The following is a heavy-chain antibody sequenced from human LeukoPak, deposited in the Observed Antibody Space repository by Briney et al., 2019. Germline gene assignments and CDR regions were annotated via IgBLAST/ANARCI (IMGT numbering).Heavy chain of an antibody. D-gene: IGHD1-26*01. CDR3: AKGVGTNKGGYYFDY. CDR1: GFAFSSFA. J-gene: IGHJ4*02. Sequence: PGGSLRLSCAASGFAFSSFAVSWVRQAPGKGLDWVSSISGSGGSTYYADSVKGRFTIPRDSSKNTLYLQMNSLRAEDTAVYYCAKGVGTNKGGYYFDYWGQGTPVTVSS. V-gene: IGHV3-23*01. CDR2: ISGSGGST.